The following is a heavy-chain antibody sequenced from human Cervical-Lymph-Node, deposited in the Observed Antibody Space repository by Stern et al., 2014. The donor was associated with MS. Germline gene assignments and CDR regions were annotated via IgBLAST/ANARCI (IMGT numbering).Heavy chain of an antibody. CDR1: GFTFSNYP. CDR2: ISFDGTTK. Sequence: VQLVESGGGVVRPGRSLRLSCAASGFTFSNYPMHWVRQAPGKGLEWVALISFDGTTKFYADSVKGRFTISRDNSRNTLYLQMNSLRSEDTAVYYCARYYYDSSTYITGGLDYWGQGTLVTVSS. J-gene: IGHJ4*02. D-gene: IGHD3-22*01. V-gene: IGHV3-30-3*01. CDR3: ARYYYDSSTYITGGLDY.